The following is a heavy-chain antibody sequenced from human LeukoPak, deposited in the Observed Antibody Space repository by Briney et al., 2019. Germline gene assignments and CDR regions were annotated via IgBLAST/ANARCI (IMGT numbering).Heavy chain of an antibody. J-gene: IGHJ4*02. V-gene: IGHV1-2*02. D-gene: IGHD1-26*01. CDR2: INPNSGGT. CDR3: AKDRTTAIVGATTDFDY. Sequence: ASVKVSCKASGYTFTGYYMHWVRQAPGQGLEWMGWINPNSGGTNYAQKFQGRVTMTRDTSISTAYMELSRLRSDDTAVYYCAKDRTTAIVGATTDFDYWGQGTLVTVSS. CDR1: GYTFTGYY.